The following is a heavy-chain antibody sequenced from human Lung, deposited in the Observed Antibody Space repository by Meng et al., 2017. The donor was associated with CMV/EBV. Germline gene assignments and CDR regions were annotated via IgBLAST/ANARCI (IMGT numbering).Heavy chain of an antibody. CDR3: VKDLHCVSFYAFDI. CDR1: GISFDVYG. CDR2: INWSGGRT. D-gene: IGHD2-15*01. Sequence: GGSLRLXCAASGISFDVYGMSWVRQVPGKGLEWVSGINWSGGRTGYADSVKGRFTISRDNAKNSLYLQMSRLRAEDTALYYCVKDLHCVSFYAFDIWCQGTXVTVSS. J-gene: IGHJ3*02. V-gene: IGHV3-20*04.